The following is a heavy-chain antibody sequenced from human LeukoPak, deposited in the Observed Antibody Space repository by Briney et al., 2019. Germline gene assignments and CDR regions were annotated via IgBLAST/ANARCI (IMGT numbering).Heavy chain of an antibody. CDR1: GGSFSGYY. CDR2: INHSGST. Sequence: SETLSLTXAVYGGSFSGYYWSWIRQPPGKGLEWIGEINHSGSTNYSPSLKSRVTISVDTSKNQFSLKLSSVTAADTAVYYCARARVRRWFDPWGQGTLVTVSS. V-gene: IGHV4-34*01. J-gene: IGHJ5*02. D-gene: IGHD1-1*01. CDR3: ARARVRRWFDP.